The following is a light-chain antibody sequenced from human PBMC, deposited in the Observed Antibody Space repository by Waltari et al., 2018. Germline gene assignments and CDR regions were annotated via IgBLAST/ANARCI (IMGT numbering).Light chain of an antibody. CDR2: WAS. Sequence: DIVMTQSPDSLAVSLGERATINCKSSQSVLYTSNNKNYLAGYQQKPGQPPKLLIYWASTRESGVPERFTGSGSGTDFTLTISSLQAEDVAIYYCQQYYSSPLTFGGVTKVEIK. J-gene: IGKJ4*01. CDR1: QSVLYTSNNKNY. V-gene: IGKV4-1*01. CDR3: QQYYSSPLT.